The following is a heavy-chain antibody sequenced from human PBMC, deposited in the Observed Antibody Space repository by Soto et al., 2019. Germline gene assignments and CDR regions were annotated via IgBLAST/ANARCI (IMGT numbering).Heavy chain of an antibody. Sequence: GGSRRLSCAASGFTFSSYGMHWVRQAPGKGLEWVAVISYDGSNKYYADSVKGRFTISRDNSRNTLYLQMNSLRAEDTAVYYCAKDRYYAFDPWGQGTLVTVSS. CDR3: AKDRYYAFDP. J-gene: IGHJ5*02. CDR1: GFTFSSYG. D-gene: IGHD3-10*01. V-gene: IGHV3-30*18. CDR2: ISYDGSNK.